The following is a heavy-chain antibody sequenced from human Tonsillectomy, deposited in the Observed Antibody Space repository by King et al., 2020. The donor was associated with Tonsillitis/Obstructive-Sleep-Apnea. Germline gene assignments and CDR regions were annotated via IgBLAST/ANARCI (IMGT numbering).Heavy chain of an antibody. CDR2: ISSGSNYI. J-gene: IGHJ6*03. Sequence: VQLVESVGGLVKPGGSLRLSCAASGFTFSSYSMNWVRQAPGKGLDLVSSISSGSNYIYYADSVKGRFTISRDNAKNSLYLQKNSLRAEDTAVYYCARDSYDFWNQGNYYMDVWGKGTTVTVSS. V-gene: IGHV3-21*01. CDR1: GFTFSSYS. CDR3: ARDSYDFWNQGNYYMDV. D-gene: IGHD3-3*01.